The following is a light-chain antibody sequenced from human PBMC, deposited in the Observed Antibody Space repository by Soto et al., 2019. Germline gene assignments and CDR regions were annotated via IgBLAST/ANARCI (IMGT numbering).Light chain of an antibody. CDR3: ISYASSSTLVL. Sequence: QSALTQPASVSGSPGQSITISCTGTSSDVGGYNYVSWYQQHPGKAPKLMIYDVNNRPSGVSNRFSGSKSGNTASLTISGLPAEDEADYYCISYASSSTLVLFGGGTKLTVL. J-gene: IGLJ2*01. CDR2: DVN. CDR1: SSDVGGYNY. V-gene: IGLV2-14*01.